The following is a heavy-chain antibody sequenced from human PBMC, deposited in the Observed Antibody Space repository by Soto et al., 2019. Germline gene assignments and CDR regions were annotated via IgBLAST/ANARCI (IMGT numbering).Heavy chain of an antibody. CDR2: IWYDGSNK. V-gene: IGHV3-33*01. CDR1: GFTFSSHG. CDR3: ARGNGHSNGRIDY. D-gene: IGHD5-18*01. J-gene: IGHJ4*02. Sequence: QVQLVESGGGVVQPGRSPRLSCAASGFTFSSHGMHWVRQAPGKGLEWVAVIWYDGSNKYYADSVKGRFTISRDNSKNTLYLQMNSLRAEDTAVYYCARGNGHSNGRIDYWGQGTLVTVSS.